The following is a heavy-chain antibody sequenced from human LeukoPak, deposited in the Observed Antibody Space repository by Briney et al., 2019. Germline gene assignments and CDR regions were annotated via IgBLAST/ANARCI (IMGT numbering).Heavy chain of an antibody. CDR1: GGTFNTYA. CDR2: ISAYNGNT. J-gene: IGHJ4*02. Sequence: ASVKVSCKASGGTFNTYAISWVRQAPGQGLEWMGWISAYNGNTNYAQKLQGGVTMTTDTSTSTAYMELRSLRSDDTAVYYCARASGRHPSDDYWGQGTLVTVSS. CDR3: ARASGRHPSDDY. V-gene: IGHV1-18*01.